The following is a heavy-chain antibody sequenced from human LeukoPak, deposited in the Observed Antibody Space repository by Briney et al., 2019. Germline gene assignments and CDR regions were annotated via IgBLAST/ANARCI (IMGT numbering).Heavy chain of an antibody. D-gene: IGHD6-19*01. Sequence: GGSLRLSCAASGFTFSSYSINWVRQAPGKGLEWVSSISSSGSYYADSVKGRFTISRDNAKNSLYLQMNSLRAEDTAVYYCSRDRTYSSGWFDAFDIWGQGTMVTVSS. J-gene: IGHJ3*02. CDR1: GFTFSSYS. V-gene: IGHV3-21*01. CDR2: ISSSGS. CDR3: SRDRTYSSGWFDAFDI.